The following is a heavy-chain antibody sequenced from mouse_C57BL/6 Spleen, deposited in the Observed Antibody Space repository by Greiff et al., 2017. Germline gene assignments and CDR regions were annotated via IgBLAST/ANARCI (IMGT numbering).Heavy chain of an antibody. CDR3: ARRDGSSYNYAMDY. Sequence: EVQLQQSGPELVKPGASVKIPCKASGYTFTDYNMDWVKQSHGKSLEWIGDINPNNGGTIYNQKFKGKATLTVDKSSSTAYMELRSLTSEDTAVYYCARRDGSSYNYAMDYWGQGTSVTVSS. J-gene: IGHJ4*01. D-gene: IGHD1-1*01. CDR1: GYTFTDYN. V-gene: IGHV1-18*01. CDR2: INPNNGGT.